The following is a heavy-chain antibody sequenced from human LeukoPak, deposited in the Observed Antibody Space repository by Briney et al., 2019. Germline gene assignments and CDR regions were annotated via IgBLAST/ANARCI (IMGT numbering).Heavy chain of an antibody. J-gene: IGHJ6*02. D-gene: IGHD1-26*01. CDR3: ARGKVGATNYYGMDV. V-gene: IGHV3-21*01. Sequence: GGSLRLSCAASGFTFSSYSMNWVRQAPGKGLEWVSSISSSSSYIYYADSVKGRFTISRDNAKNSLYLQMNSLRAEDTAVHYCARGKVGATNYYGMDVWGQGTTVTVSS. CDR1: GFTFSSYS. CDR2: ISSSSSYI.